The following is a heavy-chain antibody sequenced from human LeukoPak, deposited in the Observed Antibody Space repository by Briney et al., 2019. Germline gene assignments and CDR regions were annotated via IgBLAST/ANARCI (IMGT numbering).Heavy chain of an antibody. V-gene: IGHV3-48*02. D-gene: IGHD1-26*01. Sequence: GGSLRLSCAASGFSFSSYSMNWVRQAPGKGLEWVSYISSGSTAIYYADSVKGRFTVSRDNAENSLSLQMNSLRDDDTAVYFCARNVGELLDYWGQGALVTVSS. J-gene: IGHJ4*02. CDR3: ARNVGELLDY. CDR2: ISSGSTAI. CDR1: GFSFSSYS.